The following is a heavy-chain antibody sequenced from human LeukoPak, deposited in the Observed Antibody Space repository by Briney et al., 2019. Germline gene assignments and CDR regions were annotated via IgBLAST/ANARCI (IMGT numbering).Heavy chain of an antibody. Sequence: GGSLRLSCVASGLTFYNYAMHWVRQAPGKGLEYVSAIGGNGDTSYYVDPVKGRFTISRDNSKNTVYLQLGSLRTEDMAVYYCATRHEYSYPYWGQGTLVTVSS. J-gene: IGHJ4*02. CDR1: GLTFYNYA. D-gene: IGHD5-18*01. V-gene: IGHV3-64*02. CDR3: ATRHEYSYPY. CDR2: IGGNGDTS.